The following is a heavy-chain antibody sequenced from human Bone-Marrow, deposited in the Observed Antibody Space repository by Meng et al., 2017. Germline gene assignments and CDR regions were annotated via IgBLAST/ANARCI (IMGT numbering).Heavy chain of an antibody. V-gene: IGHV3-30*19. CDR1: GFTFSSYG. J-gene: IGHJ4*02. D-gene: IGHD6-13*01. Sequence: VQLVGSGGGVVQPGRALRLSCAASGFTFSSYGMHWVRQAPGKGLEWVAVISYDGSNKYYADSVKGRFTISRDNSKSTLYLQMNSLRAEDTAVYYCARDRAAAGIYDYWGQGTLVTVSS. CDR2: ISYDGSNK. CDR3: ARDRAAAGIYDY.